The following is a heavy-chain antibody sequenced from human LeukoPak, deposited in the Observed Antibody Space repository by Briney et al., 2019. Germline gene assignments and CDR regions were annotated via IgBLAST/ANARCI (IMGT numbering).Heavy chain of an antibody. D-gene: IGHD6-13*01. J-gene: IGHJ4*02. Sequence: GGSLRLSCAASGFTFSTYAMSWVRQAAGKGLEWVANIKEDGSEKFYVDSVEGRFTISRDNAKNSLYLQMNSLTAEDTAVYYCARTTIGSAGSDYWGQGTLVTVSS. CDR2: IKEDGSEK. V-gene: IGHV3-7*01. CDR1: GFTFSTYA. CDR3: ARTTIGSAGSDY.